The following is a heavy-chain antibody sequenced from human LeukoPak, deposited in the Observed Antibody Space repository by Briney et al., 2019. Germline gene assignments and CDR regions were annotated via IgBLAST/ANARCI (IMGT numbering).Heavy chain of an antibody. J-gene: IGHJ3*02. CDR2: ISIGGDT. CDR3: ARAHVGWGLAFDI. Sequence: PGGSLRLFCAASGFTFSGYDMHWVRQGPGKGLEWVAAISIGGDTYYPGSVKGRFTISRENAKNSFYLQMNSLRAGDTSIYYCARAHVGWGLAFDIWGQGTVVIVSS. V-gene: IGHV3-13*01. CDR1: GFTFSGYD. D-gene: IGHD3-16*01.